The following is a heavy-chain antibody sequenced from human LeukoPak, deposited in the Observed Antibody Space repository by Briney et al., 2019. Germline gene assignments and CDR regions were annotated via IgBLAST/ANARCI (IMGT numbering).Heavy chain of an antibody. CDR3: XXGXXXXXXXXXXDI. CDR1: GFTFSSYA. CDR2: ISWNSGST. V-gene: IGHV3-9*01. Sequence: SGGSLRLSCAASGFTFSSYAMHWVRQAPGKGLEWVSGISWNSGSTGYADSVRGRFTISRANAKNSLYLQMNSLRAEDTALYYXXXGXXXXXXXXXXDIWGXGTLVTX. J-gene: IGHJ3*02.